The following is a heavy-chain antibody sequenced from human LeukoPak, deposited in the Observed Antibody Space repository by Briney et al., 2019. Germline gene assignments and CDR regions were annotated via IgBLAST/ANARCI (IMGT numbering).Heavy chain of an antibody. Sequence: GGSLRLSCTASGFTFSDYAMSWVRQAPGEGLEWVAVISYDGRNKYYADSVKGRFTISRDNSKNTLYLQMNSLRAEDTAVYYCARGGRIAAAGTGVYNWFDPWGQGTLVTVSS. CDR2: ISYDGRNK. J-gene: IGHJ5*02. CDR3: ARGGRIAAAGTGVYNWFDP. D-gene: IGHD6-13*01. CDR1: GFTFSDYA. V-gene: IGHV3-30-3*01.